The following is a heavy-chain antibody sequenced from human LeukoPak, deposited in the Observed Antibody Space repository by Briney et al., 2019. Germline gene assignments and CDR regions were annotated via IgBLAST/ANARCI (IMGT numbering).Heavy chain of an antibody. D-gene: IGHD1-14*01. V-gene: IGHV1-3*01. J-gene: IGHJ6*02. CDR2: INAGNGNT. CDR3: ARESPGNYGMDV. CDR1: GYTFTSYA. Sequence: ASVKVSCKASGYTFTSYAMHWVRQAPGQRLEWMGWINAGNGNTKYSQKFQGRVTITRDTSASTAYMELSSLRSEDTAVYYCARESPGNYGMDVWGQGTTVTVSS.